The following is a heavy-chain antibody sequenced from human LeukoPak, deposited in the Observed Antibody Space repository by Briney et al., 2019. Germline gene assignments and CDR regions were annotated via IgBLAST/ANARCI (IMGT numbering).Heavy chain of an antibody. CDR1: GDSIRGYY. D-gene: IGHD6-13*01. CDR2: VHDSGST. Sequence: NPSETLSLTCTVSGDSIRGYYWGWMRQPPGKGLEWIGSVHDSGSTYYGSSLKSRVIISLDTSKNQFSLKLSSVTAADTAVYYCARDVVAAAGSFDYWGQGTQVTVSS. V-gene: IGHV4-38-2*02. CDR3: ARDVVAAAGSFDY. J-gene: IGHJ4*02.